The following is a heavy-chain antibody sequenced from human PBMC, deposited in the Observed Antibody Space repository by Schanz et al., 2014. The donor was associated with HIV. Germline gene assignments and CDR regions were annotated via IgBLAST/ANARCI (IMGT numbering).Heavy chain of an antibody. Sequence: QVQLVQSGAEVKKPGSSVKVFCRASGGTFNYAFSWVRQAPGQGLEWMGGIIPLFGTSNYAQKFQGRATITADESTSTAYMELSSLRSEDTAVYFCARDIKYDDPFQYGMDVWGQGTTVTVS. CDR1: GGTFNYA. CDR2: IIPLFGTS. V-gene: IGHV1-69*01. J-gene: IGHJ6*02. D-gene: IGHD1-1*01. CDR3: ARDIKYDDPFQYGMDV.